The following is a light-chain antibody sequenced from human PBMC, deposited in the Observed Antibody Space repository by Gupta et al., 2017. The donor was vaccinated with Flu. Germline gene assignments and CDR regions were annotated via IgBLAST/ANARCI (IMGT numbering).Light chain of an antibody. CDR2: DVS. Sequence: SALTQPRSVSGSPGQSVTISCTGTSSDVGGYNYVSWYQQHPGKAPKLMIYDVSKRPSGVPDRFSGSKSGNTASLTIAGLQAEDEADYYCCSEAGSDTNYVFGTGTKVTVL. J-gene: IGLJ1*01. CDR1: SSDVGGYNY. CDR3: CSEAGSDTNYV. V-gene: IGLV2-11*01.